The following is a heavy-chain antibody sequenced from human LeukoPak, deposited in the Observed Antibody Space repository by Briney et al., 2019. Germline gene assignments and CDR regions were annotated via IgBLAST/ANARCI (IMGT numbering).Heavy chain of an antibody. J-gene: IGHJ6*03. D-gene: IGHD3-3*01. V-gene: IGHV1-69*06. Sequence: SVKVSCKASGGTFSSYAISWVRQAPGQGLEWMGGIIPSLGTANYAQKFKGRVTITADKSTSTAYMELSSLRSEDTAVYYCARDHQGTYFDFWSGSKANNYYYMDVWGKGTTVTVSS. CDR2: IIPSLGTA. CDR1: GGTFSSYA. CDR3: ARDHQGTYFDFWSGSKANNYYYMDV.